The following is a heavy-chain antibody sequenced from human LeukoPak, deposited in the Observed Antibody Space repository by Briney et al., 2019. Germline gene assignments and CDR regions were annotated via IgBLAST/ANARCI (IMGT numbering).Heavy chain of an antibody. Sequence: SETLSLTCAVYGVSFTKHQWSWIRQPPGKGLEWIGAINDGGSTNYNPSLKSRVTISVDTSKNQFSLKLSSVTAADTAVYYCARRGGYYYYYMDVWGKGTTVTVSS. CDR1: GVSFTKHQ. CDR3: ARRGGYYYYYMDV. D-gene: IGHD2-15*01. J-gene: IGHJ6*03. V-gene: IGHV4-34*01. CDR2: INDGGST.